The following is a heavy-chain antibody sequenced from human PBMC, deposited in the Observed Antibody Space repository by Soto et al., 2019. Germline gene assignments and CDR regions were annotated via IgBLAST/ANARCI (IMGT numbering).Heavy chain of an antibody. CDR2: IYYSGST. CDR3: ARASSGWYSCDY. V-gene: IGHV4-59*01. J-gene: IGHJ4*02. CDR1: GGSISSYY. Sequence: SETLSLTCTVSGGSISSYYWSWIRQPPGKGLEWIGYIYYSGSTNYNPSLKSRVTISVDTSKNQFSLKLSSVTAADTAVYYCARASSGWYSCDYWGQGTLVTVYS. D-gene: IGHD6-19*01.